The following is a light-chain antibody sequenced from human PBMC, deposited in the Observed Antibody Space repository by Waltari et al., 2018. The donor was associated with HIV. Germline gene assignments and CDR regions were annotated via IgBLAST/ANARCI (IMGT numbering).Light chain of an antibody. J-gene: IGLJ1*01. CDR2: DGK. CDR3: ASFAVKSTGV. CDR1: ASALGRYTY. V-gene: IGLV2-14*03. Sequence: QSALSQPASVSASPGQSVAIPCVGSASALGRYTYCSRYHQHRDRAPALILFDGKNRPSGISDRFSGSKSGTTASLTLSTVRTDDEAYYYCASFAVKSTGVFGTGTILSVL.